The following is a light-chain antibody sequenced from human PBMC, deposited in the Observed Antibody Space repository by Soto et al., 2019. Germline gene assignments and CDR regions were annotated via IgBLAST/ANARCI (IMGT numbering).Light chain of an antibody. J-gene: IGKJ4*01. CDR3: HQYSASHT. Sequence: DIQMTQSPSTLSTSVGDRIIITSRASQSISRWLAWSQQKPVKAPKLLSYKAPSLESGVPSRFSGSGSGTEVTLPSSSLQPDDSATYFCHQYSASHTLGGVTKVEIK. CDR2: KAP. CDR1: QSISRW. V-gene: IGKV1-5*03.